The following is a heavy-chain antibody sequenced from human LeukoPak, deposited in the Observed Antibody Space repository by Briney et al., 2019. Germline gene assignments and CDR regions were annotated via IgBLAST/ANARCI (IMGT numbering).Heavy chain of an antibody. CDR3: AKGGSTNFYYGDV. J-gene: IGHJ6*02. CDR1: GGSMTNLY. D-gene: IGHD2/OR15-2a*01. V-gene: IGHV4-59*01. CDR2: IYDSGST. Sequence: PSETLSLTCSVSGGSMTNLYWTWIRHPPGKGLEWIGDIYDSGSTRNNTSLESRVTISVDTSKNQFSLKLSSVTAADTAVYYCAKGGSTNFYYGDVWGQGTTVTVSS.